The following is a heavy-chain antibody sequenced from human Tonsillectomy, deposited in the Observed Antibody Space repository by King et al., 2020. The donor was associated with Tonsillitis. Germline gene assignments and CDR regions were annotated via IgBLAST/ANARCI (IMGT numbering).Heavy chain of an antibody. Sequence: EVQLVESGGGLIQPGGSLRLSCAASGFTFSSYAMSWVRQAPGKGPEWVSVISGSGGSTYHADPVKGRFTISRDNSKNTPYLQMNSLRAEDTAVYYCAGDLWAQYFYDSSGYYYDDYWGQGTLVTVSS. CDR3: AGDLWAQYFYDSSGYYYDDY. J-gene: IGHJ4*02. CDR1: GFTFSSYA. D-gene: IGHD3-22*01. V-gene: IGHV3-23*04. CDR2: ISGSGGST.